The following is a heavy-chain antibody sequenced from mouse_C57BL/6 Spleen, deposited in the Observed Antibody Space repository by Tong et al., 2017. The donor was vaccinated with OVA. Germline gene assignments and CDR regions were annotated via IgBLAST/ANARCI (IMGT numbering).Heavy chain of an antibody. J-gene: IGHJ4*01. CDR1: GFSLTSYG. CDR2: IWSDGST. D-gene: IGHD1-1*01. Sequence: VQLQESGPGLVAPSQSLSITCTVSGFSLTSYGVSWVRQPPGKGLEWLGVIWSDGSTNYHSALITRLSISKDNSESQVILELNSLQTDDTAAYYCDKNGITAVPYAKDYWGQGTSVTVSS. CDR3: DKNGITAVPYAKDY. V-gene: IGHV2-3*01.